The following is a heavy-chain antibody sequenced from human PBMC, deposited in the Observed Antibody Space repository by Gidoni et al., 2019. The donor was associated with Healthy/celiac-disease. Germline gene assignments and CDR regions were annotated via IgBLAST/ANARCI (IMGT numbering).Heavy chain of an antibody. CDR2: SYYSGST. Sequence: QVQLQESGPGLVKPAQTLSLPCTVSGGSISSVDYYWSWIRPPPGKGLEWIGDSYYSGSTYYHPSLKSRVTISVDTSKNQFSLKLSSVTAADTAVYYCARVPGGGMITFGGVIVPPPTVWGKGTTVTVSS. D-gene: IGHD3-16*02. CDR1: GGSISSVDYY. J-gene: IGHJ6*04. CDR3: ARVPGGGMITFGGVIVPPPTV. V-gene: IGHV4-30-4*01.